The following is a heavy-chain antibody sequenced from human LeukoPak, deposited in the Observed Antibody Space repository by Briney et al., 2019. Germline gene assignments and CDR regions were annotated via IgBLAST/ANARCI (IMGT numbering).Heavy chain of an antibody. V-gene: IGHV1-69*13. CDR2: IIPIFGTA. D-gene: IGHD4-11*01. CDR1: GGTFSRYD. CDR3: ARRTSHDYRYYFDS. Sequence: SVKVSCKASGGTFSRYDISWVRQAPGQGLEWMGGIIPIFGTANYAQKFQGRVTITADESTSTAYMELSSLKSEDTAVYYCARRTSHDYRYYFDSWGQGTLVAVSS. J-gene: IGHJ4*02.